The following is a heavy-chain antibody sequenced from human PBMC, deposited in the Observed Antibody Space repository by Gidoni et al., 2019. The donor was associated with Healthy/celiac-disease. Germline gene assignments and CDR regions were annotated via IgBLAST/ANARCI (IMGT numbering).Heavy chain of an antibody. J-gene: IGHJ4*02. CDR3: TTDFGSSYPYDY. CDR2: IKSKTDGGTT. Sequence: EVQLVESGGGLVKPGGSLRLSCAASGFTFSNAWMSWVRQAPGKGLEWVGRIKSKTDGGTTDYAAPVKGRFTISRDDSKNTLYLQMNSLKTEDTAVYYCTTDFGSSYPYDYWGQGTLVTVSS. V-gene: IGHV3-15*01. D-gene: IGHD6-13*01. CDR1: GFTFSNAW.